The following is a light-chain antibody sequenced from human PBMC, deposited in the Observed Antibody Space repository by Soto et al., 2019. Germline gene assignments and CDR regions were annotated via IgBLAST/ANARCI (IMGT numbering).Light chain of an antibody. J-gene: IGLJ1*01. V-gene: IGLV1-40*01. Sequence: QSVLTQPPSVSGAPGQRVTISCTGSSSNIGANYDVHWYQHLLGTAPKLLIYTNSNRPSGVPDRFSGSKSGTSASLAITGLQAEDEADYYCQSYDSSLSGYVVGTGTKLTVL. CDR2: TNS. CDR1: SSNIGANYD. CDR3: QSYDSSLSGYV.